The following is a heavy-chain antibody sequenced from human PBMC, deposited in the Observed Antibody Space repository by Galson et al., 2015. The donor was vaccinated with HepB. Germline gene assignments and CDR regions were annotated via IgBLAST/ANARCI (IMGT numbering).Heavy chain of an antibody. CDR3: ARVGVWAVPGASEGFDH. CDR1: GFPFTDYY. J-gene: IGHJ4*02. D-gene: IGHD2-2*01. Sequence: PRLSWAASGFPFTDYYMSWIRQTPGRGLEWISHISSSTRYTKYAASVKGRFTISRDDAKNSVYLQMNSLRVEATAVYYCARVGVWAVPGASEGFDHWGQGVLVIVSS. CDR2: ISSSTRYT. V-gene: IGHV3-11*06.